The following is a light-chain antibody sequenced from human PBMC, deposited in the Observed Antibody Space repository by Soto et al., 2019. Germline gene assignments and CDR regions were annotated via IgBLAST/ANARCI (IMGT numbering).Light chain of an antibody. CDR1: QSVSSY. J-gene: IGKJ5*01. V-gene: IGKV3-11*01. CDR2: DAS. Sequence: DILLTHSPVTLSSSPCQRATLSCRASQSVSSYLAWYQQKPGQAPRLLIYDASNRATGIPARFSGSGSGTDFTLTISSLQPDDFAVYYCQQRSNWSITFGQGTRLEIK. CDR3: QQRSNWSIT.